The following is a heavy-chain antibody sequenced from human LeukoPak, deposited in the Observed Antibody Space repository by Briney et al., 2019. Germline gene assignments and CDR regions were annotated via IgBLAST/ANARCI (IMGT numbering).Heavy chain of an antibody. CDR3: ARLWSGYDIDSDY. D-gene: IGHD5-12*01. CDR2: IYYSGST. CDR1: GVSISSYY. V-gene: IGHV4-59*08. Sequence: SETLSLTCTVSGVSISSYYWSWIRQPPGKGLEWMGYIYYSGSTNYNPSLKSRVTISVDTSKNQFSPKLSSVTAADTAVYYCARLWSGYDIDSDYWGQGTLVTVSS. J-gene: IGHJ4*02.